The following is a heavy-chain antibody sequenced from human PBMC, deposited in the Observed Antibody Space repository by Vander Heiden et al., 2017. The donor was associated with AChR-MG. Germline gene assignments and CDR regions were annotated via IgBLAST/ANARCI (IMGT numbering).Heavy chain of an antibody. V-gene: IGHV3-33*01. J-gene: IGHJ6*02. CDR3: ARVLGVPAATPYYYYGMDV. CDR2: IWYDGSNK. Sequence: QVQLVGSGGGLLQPGRSLRLSCAASGFPFSGSCMHWVRQAPGKGLEWVAVIWYDGSNKYYADSVKGRLTISRDNSKNTLYLQMNSLRAEDTAVYYWARVLGVPAATPYYYYGMDVWGQGTTVTVSS. CDR1: GFPFSGSC. D-gene: IGHD2-2*01.